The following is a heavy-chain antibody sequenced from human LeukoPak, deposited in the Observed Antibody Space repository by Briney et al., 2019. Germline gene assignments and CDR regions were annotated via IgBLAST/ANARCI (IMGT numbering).Heavy chain of an antibody. V-gene: IGHV4-4*07. CDR3: ARHSDVGYSYGLGYFDY. CDR1: GGSISSYY. D-gene: IGHD5-18*01. CDR2: IYTSGTI. J-gene: IGHJ4*02. Sequence: SETLSLTCTVSGGSISSYYWNWIRQPAGKGLEWIGRIYTSGTINYNPSLKSRVTLSVDTSKNQFSLKLTSVTAADTAAYYCARHSDVGYSYGLGYFDYWGQGTLVTVSS.